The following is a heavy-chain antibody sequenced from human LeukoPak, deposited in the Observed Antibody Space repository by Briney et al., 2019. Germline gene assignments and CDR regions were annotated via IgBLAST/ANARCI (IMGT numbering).Heavy chain of an antibody. J-gene: IGHJ4*02. CDR1: GFTVSSNY. CDR2: IYSGGST. CDR3: ASWYYYGSGSDY. D-gene: IGHD3-10*01. V-gene: IGHV3-66*01. Sequence: GGSLRLSCAASGFTVSSNYMSWVRQAPGKGLEWVSVIYSGGSTYYADSVKGRFTISRDNSKNTLYLQMNSLRAEDTAVYYCASWYYYGSGSDYWGQGTLVTVSS.